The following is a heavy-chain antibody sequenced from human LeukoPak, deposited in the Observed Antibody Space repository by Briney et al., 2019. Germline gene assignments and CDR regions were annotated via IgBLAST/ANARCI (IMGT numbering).Heavy chain of an antibody. D-gene: IGHD2-15*01. J-gene: IGHJ4*02. CDR2: IWYDGSNK. Sequence: PGGSLRLSCAASGFTFSSYGMHWVRQAPGKGLEWVAVIWYDGSNKYYVDSVKGRFTISRDNANNALYLQMNSLRAEDTAVYYCARSCSAGTCYVDYWGQGTLVTVSS. CDR1: GFTFSSYG. CDR3: ARSCSAGTCYVDY. V-gene: IGHV3-33*01.